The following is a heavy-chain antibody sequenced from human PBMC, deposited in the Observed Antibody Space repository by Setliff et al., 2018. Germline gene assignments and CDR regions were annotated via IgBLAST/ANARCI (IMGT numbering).Heavy chain of an antibody. V-gene: IGHV1-69*05. CDR1: GGTFSSQG. J-gene: IGHJ6*03. CDR2: IMPIFGTT. CDR3: AREFGITASVENYYYYMDV. D-gene: IGHD1-20*01. Sequence: WASVKVSCKASGGTFSSQGISWVRQAPGQGLEWMGGIMPIFGTTNYARKFQGRVTITTDKSTSTAYMEMSSLRSEDTAVYYCAREFGITASVENYYYYMDVWGKGTTVTVSS.